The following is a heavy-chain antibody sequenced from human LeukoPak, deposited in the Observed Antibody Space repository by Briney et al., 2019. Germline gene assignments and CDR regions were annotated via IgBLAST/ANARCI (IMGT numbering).Heavy chain of an antibody. Sequence: GGSLRLSCTPSGVIFRNYWIHWGRQAPGKGLVWVSHITQDGSSTFYADSVKGRFTTSRDNAKNTVFLQMNSLTAEDTGVYYCATDDYRGLGYWGQGILVTVSS. CDR2: ITQDGSST. V-gene: IGHV3-74*01. CDR3: ATDDYRGLGY. CDR1: GVIFRNYW. J-gene: IGHJ4*02. D-gene: IGHD4-11*01.